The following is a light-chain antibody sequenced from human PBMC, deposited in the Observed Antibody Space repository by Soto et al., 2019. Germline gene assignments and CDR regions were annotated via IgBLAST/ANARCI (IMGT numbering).Light chain of an antibody. CDR3: SSFADSSARDYV. CDR1: SRDIGAYDY. Sequence: QSALTQPASVSGSPGQSVTISCTGTSRDIGAYDYVSWYQQHPGGVPKLLIYDVSSRPSGVSSRFSGSKSGNTASLTISGPQADDESHYYCSSFADSSARDYVFGGGTKLTVL. V-gene: IGLV2-14*03. J-gene: IGLJ1*01. CDR2: DVS.